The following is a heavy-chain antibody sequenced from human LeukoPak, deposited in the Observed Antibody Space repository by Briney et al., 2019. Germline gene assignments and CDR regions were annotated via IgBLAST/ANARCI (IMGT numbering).Heavy chain of an antibody. CDR2: IYYSGST. V-gene: IGHV4-39*07. J-gene: IGHJ4*02. Sequence: SETLSLTCTVSGGSISSSSYYWGWIRQPPGKGLEWIGSIYYSGSTYYNPSLKSRVSMSVDTSKNQFSLRLSSVTAADTGVYYCARGSDYHGSKWGQGTLVIVSS. D-gene: IGHD3-10*01. CDR1: GGSISSSSYY. CDR3: ARGSDYHGSK.